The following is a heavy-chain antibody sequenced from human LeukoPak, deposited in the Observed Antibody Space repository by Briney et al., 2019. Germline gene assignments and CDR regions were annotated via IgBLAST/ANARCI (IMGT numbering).Heavy chain of an antibody. CDR3: ARVGLRWLYYYGMDV. CDR2: IRYDGSNK. V-gene: IGHV3-30*02. CDR1: GFTFSSYG. Sequence: GGSLRLSCAASGFTFSSYGMHWVRQAPGKGLEWVAFIRYDGSNKYYADSVKGRFTISRDNSKNTLYLQMNSLRAEDTAVYYCARVGLRWLYYYGMDVWGQGTTVTVSS. J-gene: IGHJ6*02. D-gene: IGHD4-23*01.